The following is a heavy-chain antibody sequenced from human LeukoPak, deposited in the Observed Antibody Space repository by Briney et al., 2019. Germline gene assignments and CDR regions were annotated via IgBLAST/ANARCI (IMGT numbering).Heavy chain of an antibody. CDR3: AKGYYDYVWGSYYFDY. J-gene: IGHJ4*02. CDR2: ISGSGGST. CDR1: GFTFSSYA. Sequence: PGGSLRLPCAASGFTFSSYAMSWVRQAPGKGLEWVSAISGSGGSTYYADSVKGRFTISRDNSRNTLYLQMKSLRAEDTAVYYCAKGYYDYVWGSYYFDYWGQGTLVTVSS. D-gene: IGHD3-16*01. V-gene: IGHV3-23*01.